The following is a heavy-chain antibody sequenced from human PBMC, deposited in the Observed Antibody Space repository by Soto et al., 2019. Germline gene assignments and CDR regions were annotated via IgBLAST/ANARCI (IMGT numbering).Heavy chain of an antibody. V-gene: IGHV3-30*03. D-gene: IGHD2-15*01. CDR2: LANDGSYQ. Sequence: QVQLVESGGGVVQPGGSLRLSCAASGFTFSGYGMHWVRQSPGEGLEWVAILANDGSYQYYAESVKGRFTISRDNSKNTLYLQMDSLRPEDTAVYYCARSIGGSSYYPPEYCGQGTLVDVSS. CDR1: GFTFSGYG. J-gene: IGHJ4*02. CDR3: ARSIGGSSYYPPEY.